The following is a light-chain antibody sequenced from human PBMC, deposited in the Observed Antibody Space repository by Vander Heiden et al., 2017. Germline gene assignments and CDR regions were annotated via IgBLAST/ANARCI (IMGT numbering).Light chain of an antibody. CDR3: AAWDDSLNGVV. V-gene: IGLV1-44*01. J-gene: IGLJ2*01. CDR1: SSNIGSNT. Sequence: QSVLTPPPSASGTPGPRVTISCSGSSSNIGSNTLNWYQQLPGTAPKLLIYSNTQRPSGVPDRFSGSKSGTSSSLAISGLQAEDDADYYCAAWDDSLNGVVFGGGTKLTVL. CDR2: SNT.